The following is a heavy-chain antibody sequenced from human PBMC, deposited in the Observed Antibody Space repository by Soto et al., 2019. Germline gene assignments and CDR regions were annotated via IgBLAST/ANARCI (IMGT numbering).Heavy chain of an antibody. Sequence: EVQLLESGGGLVQPGGSLRLSCAASGFTFSSYAMNWVRQAPGKGLEWVAGVSASGGGTSYADSVKGRFTISRDNSKDTLYLQMNSLRAEDTAVYYCARAARPNYFDYWGQGTLVTVSS. CDR3: ARAARPNYFDY. V-gene: IGHV3-23*01. D-gene: IGHD6-6*01. CDR2: VSASGGGT. J-gene: IGHJ4*02. CDR1: GFTFSSYA.